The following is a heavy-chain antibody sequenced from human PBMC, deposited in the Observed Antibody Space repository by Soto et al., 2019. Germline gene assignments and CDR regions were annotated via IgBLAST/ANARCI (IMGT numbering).Heavy chain of an antibody. D-gene: IGHD3-22*01. CDR1: GYSFTIYW. V-gene: IGHV5-51*01. J-gene: IGHJ5*02. CDR3: ARGDPYYYDSSGYYSGFDP. CDR2: IYPGDSDT. Sequence: GESLKISCKGSGYSFTIYWIGWVRQMPGKGLEWMGIIYPGDSDTRYSPSFQGQVTISADKSISTAYLQWSSLKASDTAMYYCARGDPYYYDSSGYYSGFDPWGQGTLVTVSS.